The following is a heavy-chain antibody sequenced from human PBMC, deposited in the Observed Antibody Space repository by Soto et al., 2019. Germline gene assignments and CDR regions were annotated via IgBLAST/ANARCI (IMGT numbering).Heavy chain of an antibody. CDR1: GFTFSSCA. D-gene: IGHD2-2*01. CDR2: ISSNGAGT. CDR3: IKDRRSTRRAMDV. J-gene: IGHJ6*02. V-gene: IGHV3-64D*06. Sequence: EVQLVESGGGLVQPGGSLRLSCSASGFTFSSCAMHWVRQAAGKGLEYVSGISSNGAGTYYAESVKDRFIISRDNSRNTLFLQVNSLTGEDTAVYYCIKDRRSTRRAMDVWGQGTTVTVSS.